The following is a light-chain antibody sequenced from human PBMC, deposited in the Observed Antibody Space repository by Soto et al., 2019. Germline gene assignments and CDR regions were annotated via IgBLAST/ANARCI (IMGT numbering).Light chain of an antibody. V-gene: IGLV1-44*01. CDR2: GDD. CDR3: ASWDESLDVFV. Sequence: QSVLTQPPSASGTPGQRVTISCSGSSSSIGANRVSWYQQVPRTAPKLLIYGDDRRPSGVPDRFSGSKSGTSASLAISGLQSEDEADYYCASWDESLDVFVFGTGTKVTVL. J-gene: IGLJ1*01. CDR1: SSSIGANR.